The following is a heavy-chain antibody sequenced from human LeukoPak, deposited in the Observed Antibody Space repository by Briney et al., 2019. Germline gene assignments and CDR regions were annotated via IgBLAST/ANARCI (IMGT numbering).Heavy chain of an antibody. Sequence: GGSLRRSCAASGFTFSIYTMNWVRQAPGKGLEWVSSITSGSSYIYYAGSVKGRFTISRDNAKNSLYLQMNSLRAEDTAVYYCARDPDGSDAYFDYWGQGTLVTVSS. CDR1: GFTFSIYT. V-gene: IGHV3-21*01. CDR2: ITSGSSYI. D-gene: IGHD5-24*01. J-gene: IGHJ4*02. CDR3: ARDPDGSDAYFDY.